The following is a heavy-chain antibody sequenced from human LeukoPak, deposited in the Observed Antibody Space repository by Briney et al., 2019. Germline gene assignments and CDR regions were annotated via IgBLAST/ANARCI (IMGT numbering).Heavy chain of an antibody. CDR1: GYTFTSYG. CDR3: ARDRRYYGDSYFNGLDV. V-gene: IGHV1-18*01. D-gene: IGHD4-17*01. J-gene: IGHJ6*02. CDR2: ISAYNGNT. Sequence: GASVKVSCKASGYTFTSYGISWVRQAPGQGLEWMGWISAYNGNTNYAQKLQGRVTMTTDTSTSTAYMELRSLRSDDTAVYYCARDRRYYGDSYFNGLDVWGQGTTVTVSS.